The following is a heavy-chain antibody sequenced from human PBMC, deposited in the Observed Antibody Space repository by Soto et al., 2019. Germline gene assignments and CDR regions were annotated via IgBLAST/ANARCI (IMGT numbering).Heavy chain of an antibody. D-gene: IGHD2-15*01. V-gene: IGHV3-7*05. Sequence: VQLVESGGGLVQPGGSLRLSCGASGFRFSGYWMSWVRQAPGKGLEWVANIKTDGSEKYYVDSVKGRFTISRDNAKDSLDLQMNSLRAEDTAVYYCARGSAAPDAWGQGTTVTVSS. CDR1: GFRFSGYW. CDR3: ARGSAAPDA. CDR2: IKTDGSEK. J-gene: IGHJ6*02.